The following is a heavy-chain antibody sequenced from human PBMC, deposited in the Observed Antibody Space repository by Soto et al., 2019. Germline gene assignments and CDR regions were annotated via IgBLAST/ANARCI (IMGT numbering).Heavy chain of an antibody. J-gene: IGHJ4*02. Sequence: GGSLRLSCGASGFIFSSHWMSWARQAPGKGLEWVANIKQDGSEKYYVDSVKGRFTISRDNAKNSLYLQVSSLRAEDTAVYYCARESSSGWYFFDYWGQGTLVTVSS. CDR1: GFIFSSHW. V-gene: IGHV3-7*03. CDR3: ARESSSGWYFFDY. CDR2: IKQDGSEK. D-gene: IGHD6-19*01.